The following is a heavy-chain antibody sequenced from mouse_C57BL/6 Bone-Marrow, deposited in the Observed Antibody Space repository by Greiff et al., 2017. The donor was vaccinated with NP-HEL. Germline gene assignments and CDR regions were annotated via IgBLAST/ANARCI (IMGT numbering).Heavy chain of an antibody. Sequence: EVQLVESGGGLVKPGGSLKLSCAASGFTFSDYGMHWVRQAPEKGLEWVAYISSGSSTIYYADTVKGRFTISRDNAKNTLFLQMTSLRSEDTAMYYCARCGNYDYYAMDYWGQGTSVTVSS. CDR1: GFTFSDYG. D-gene: IGHD2-1*01. J-gene: IGHJ4*01. V-gene: IGHV5-17*01. CDR2: ISSGSSTI. CDR3: ARCGNYDYYAMDY.